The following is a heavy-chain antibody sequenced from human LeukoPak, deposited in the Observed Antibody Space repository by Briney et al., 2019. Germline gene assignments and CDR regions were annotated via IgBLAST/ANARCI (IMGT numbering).Heavy chain of an antibody. CDR1: GFTLDDYG. J-gene: IGHJ4*02. V-gene: IGHV3-43*02. D-gene: IGHD5-12*01. CDR2: IRGDGGMA. Sequence: GGSLRRPCGGSGFTLDDYGMHWVRQRPGEGLEWVSLIRGDGGMAHYADSVKGRFTISRDNSKNSLYLQMIRLRIEDSAFYYCAKDAPYSGRVFDCCGQGTLVTVSS. CDR3: AKDAPYSGRVFDC.